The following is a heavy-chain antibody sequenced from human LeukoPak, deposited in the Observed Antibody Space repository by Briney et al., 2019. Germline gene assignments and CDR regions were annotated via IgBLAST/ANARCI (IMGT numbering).Heavy chain of an antibody. CDR1: GGSISSSSYY. J-gene: IGHJ3*02. D-gene: IGHD4-17*01. CDR3: ARTDNDYGDYAFDI. CDR2: IYYSGST. Sequence: SETLSLTCTVSGGSISSSSYYWGWIRQPPGKGLEWIGSIYYSGSTYYNPSLKSRVTISVDTSKNQFSLKLSSVTAADTAVYYCARTDNDYGDYAFDIWGQGTMVTVSS. V-gene: IGHV4-39*07.